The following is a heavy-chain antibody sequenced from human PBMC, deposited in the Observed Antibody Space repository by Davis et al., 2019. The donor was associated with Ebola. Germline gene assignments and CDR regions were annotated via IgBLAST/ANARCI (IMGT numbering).Heavy chain of an antibody. J-gene: IGHJ4*02. CDR1: GYTFTSYP. Sequence: AASVKVSCKASGYTFTSYPMHWVRQAPGQPLPCMGWINAGNGNTKYSQKFQGRVTITRDTSASTAYMELSSLRSEDTAVYYCARGSTMSQWGQGTLVTVSS. CDR3: ARGSTMSQ. CDR2: INAGNGNT. D-gene: IGHD3-10*02. V-gene: IGHV1-3*01.